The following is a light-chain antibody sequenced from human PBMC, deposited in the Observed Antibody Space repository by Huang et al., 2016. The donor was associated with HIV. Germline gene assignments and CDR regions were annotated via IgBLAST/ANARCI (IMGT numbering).Light chain of an antibody. CDR3: QHYYNTLGT. V-gene: IGKV1D-43*01. J-gene: IGKJ3*01. CDR1: QAISIY. CDR2: YAS. Sequence: AIRMTQSPFSLSASAGDRVTITCWASQAISIYLAWYQQDPTKAPKVLIYYASNFQSGVPSRFSGSGSGTDYTLTISSLQPEDFATFYCQHYYNTLGTFAPGTKVDIK.